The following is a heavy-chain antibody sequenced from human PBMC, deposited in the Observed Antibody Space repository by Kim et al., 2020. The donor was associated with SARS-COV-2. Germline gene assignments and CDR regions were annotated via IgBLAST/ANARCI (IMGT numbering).Heavy chain of an antibody. CDR3: AKAPADGDYYY. CDR1: GFIFRNYG. Sequence: GGSLRLSCAASGFIFRNYGMHWVRQAPGKGLEWVAVIWYDGSNKYYADSVKGRFTISRDNSKNTLYLQMNSLRAEDTAVYYCAKAPADGDYYYWGQGTLVPLSS. CDR2: IWYDGSNK. V-gene: IGHV3-33*06. J-gene: IGHJ4*02. D-gene: IGHD4-17*01.